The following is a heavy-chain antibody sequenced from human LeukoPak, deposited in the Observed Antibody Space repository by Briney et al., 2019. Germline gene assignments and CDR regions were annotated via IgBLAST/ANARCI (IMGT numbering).Heavy chain of an antibody. D-gene: IGHD1-26*01. V-gene: IGHV1-2*02. Sequence: ASVKVSCKASGYTFTGYYIHWVRQAPGQGLEWMGWINPNSGGTNYAQKFQGRVTMTRDTSISTAYMELSRLRSDDTAVYYCARGVGATVGWFDPWGQGTLVTVSS. CDR1: GYTFTGYY. CDR3: ARGVGATVGWFDP. CDR2: INPNSGGT. J-gene: IGHJ5*02.